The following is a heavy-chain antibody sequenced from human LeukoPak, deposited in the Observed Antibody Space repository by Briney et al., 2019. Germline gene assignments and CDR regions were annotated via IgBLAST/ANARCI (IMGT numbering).Heavy chain of an antibody. V-gene: IGHV1-8*02. Sequence: GASVKVSCKASGYTFTGYYMHWVRQATGQGLEWMGWMNPNSGNTGYAQKFQGRVTMTRNTSISTAYMELSSLRSEDTAVYYCARGRRWLQLRHVFDYWGRGTLVTVSS. J-gene: IGHJ4*02. CDR1: GYTFTGYY. CDR3: ARGRRWLQLRHVFDY. D-gene: IGHD5-24*01. CDR2: MNPNSGNT.